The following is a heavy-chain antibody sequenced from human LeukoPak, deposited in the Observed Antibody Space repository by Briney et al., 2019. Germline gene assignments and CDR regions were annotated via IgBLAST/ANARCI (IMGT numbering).Heavy chain of an antibody. CDR3: ARGSVAARPGGVWFDP. J-gene: IGHJ5*02. Sequence: ASVKVSCKASGYTFTSYDINWVRQATGQGLEWMGWMNPNSGNTGYAQKFQGRVTITRNTSISTAYMELSSLRSEDTAVYYCARGSVAARPGGVWFDPWGQGTLVTVSS. CDR1: GYTFTSYD. V-gene: IGHV1-8*03. CDR2: MNPNSGNT. D-gene: IGHD6-6*01.